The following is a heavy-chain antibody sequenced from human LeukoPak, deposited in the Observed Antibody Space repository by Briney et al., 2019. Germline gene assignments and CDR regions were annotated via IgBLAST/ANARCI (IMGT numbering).Heavy chain of an antibody. CDR1: GGSISSYY. Sequence: SETLSLTCTVSGGSISSYYWSWIRQPPGKGLGWIGYIYYSGSTNYNPSLKSRVTISVDTSKNQFSLKLSSVTAADTAVYYCARQVGGWSYCFDYWGQGTLVTVSS. D-gene: IGHD6-19*01. CDR3: ARQVGGWSYCFDY. V-gene: IGHV4-59*08. J-gene: IGHJ4*02. CDR2: IYYSGST.